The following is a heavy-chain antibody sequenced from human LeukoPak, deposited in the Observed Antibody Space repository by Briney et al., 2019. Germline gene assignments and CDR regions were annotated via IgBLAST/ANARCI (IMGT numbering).Heavy chain of an antibody. J-gene: IGHJ4*02. CDR2: IYSGGST. CDR1: GITVSNNY. V-gene: IGHV3-66*01. Sequence: GGSLRLSCAASGITVSNNYMSWVRQAPGKGLEWVSLIYSGGSTSYADSVRGRFTISRDSSKNTVYLQMDSLRVEDTAVYYCARVHNWGQGTLVTVSS. CDR3: ARVHN.